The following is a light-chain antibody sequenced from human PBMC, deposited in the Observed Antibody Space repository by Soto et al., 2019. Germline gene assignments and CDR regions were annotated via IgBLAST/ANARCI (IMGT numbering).Light chain of an antibody. Sequence: VLTQPPATVSVSAGEGVTLSCRASQNVGSSLAWYQQRSGQAPRLLIYGASKRATGVPAKFSGSGSGTEFTLTISSLQSEDFATYYCQQSYSTPPTFGGGTKVEIK. V-gene: IGKV3-15*01. CDR2: GAS. CDR3: QQSYSTPPT. J-gene: IGKJ4*01. CDR1: QNVGSS.